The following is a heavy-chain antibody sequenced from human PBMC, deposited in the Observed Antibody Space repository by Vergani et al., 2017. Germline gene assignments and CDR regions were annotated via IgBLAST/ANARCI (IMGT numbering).Heavy chain of an antibody. V-gene: IGHV3-23*01. CDR1: GFTFSSYA. Sequence: EVQLLESGGGLVQPGGSLRLSCAASGFTFSSYAMSWVRQAPGKGLEWVSTISGSGGSTYYADSVKGRFTISRDNSKNTLYLQMNSLRAEDTAVYYCAKEPWTGNYYYYYMDVWGKGTTVTVSS. D-gene: IGHD1-14*01. J-gene: IGHJ6*03. CDR3: AKEPWTGNYYYYYMDV. CDR2: ISGSGGST.